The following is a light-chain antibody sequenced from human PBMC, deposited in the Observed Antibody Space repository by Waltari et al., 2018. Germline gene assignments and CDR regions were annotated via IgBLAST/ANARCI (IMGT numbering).Light chain of an antibody. CDR1: SSDVIPYNY. Sequence: QSALTQPPSASGSPGQSVPISCIGSSSDVIPYNYVSWYQQHPGKAPKLIIYEVSRRPSGVPDRFSGSKSGNTASLTVSGLQAEDEADYYCSSNAIGSNQFYVFGTGTKVTVL. J-gene: IGLJ1*01. V-gene: IGLV2-8*01. CDR3: SSNAIGSNQFYV. CDR2: EVS.